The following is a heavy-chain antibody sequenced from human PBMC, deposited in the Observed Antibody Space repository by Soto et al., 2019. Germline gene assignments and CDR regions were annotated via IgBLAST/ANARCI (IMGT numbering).Heavy chain of an antibody. CDR3: AREPYGNDPFDI. V-gene: IGHV3-21*01. CDR1: GFTFSSYS. Sequence: GGSLRLSCAASGFTFSSYSMNWVRQAPGKGLEWVSSISSSSSYIYYADSVKGRFTISRDNAKNSLYLQMNSLRAEDTAVYYCAREPYGNDPFDIWGQGTMVTVSS. J-gene: IGHJ3*02. CDR2: ISSSSSYI. D-gene: IGHD4-17*01.